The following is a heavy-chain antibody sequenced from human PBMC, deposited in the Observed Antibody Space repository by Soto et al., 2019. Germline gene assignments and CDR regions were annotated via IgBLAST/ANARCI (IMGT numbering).Heavy chain of an antibody. V-gene: IGHV3-23*01. J-gene: IGHJ5*02. CDR2: IVAGGVTT. CDR1: GFTFITYS. CDR3: ARAGGDCSGPCCYHTWFDA. Sequence: GGSLRLSCAASGFTFITYSMSWVRHAPGKGLEWVSGIVAGGVTTYSADSVKGRFSISRDNSKNTLYLQMNNLRAEDTAVYYSARAGGDCSGPCCYHTWFDAWGQGTLVTFSS. D-gene: IGHD2-15*01.